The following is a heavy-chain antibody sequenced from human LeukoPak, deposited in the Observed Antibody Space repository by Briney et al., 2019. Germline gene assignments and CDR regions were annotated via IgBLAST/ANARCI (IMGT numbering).Heavy chain of an antibody. CDR2: ISSSGSTI. D-gene: IGHD3-10*01. CDR3: ARVRLWFGELNYYYYGMDV. V-gene: IGHV3-11*01. CDR1: GFTFSDYY. J-gene: IGHJ6*02. Sequence: GGSLRLSCAASGFTFSDYYMSWIRQAPGKGLEWVSYISSSGSTIYYADSGKGRFTISRDNAKNSLYLQMNSLIAEHTAVYYCARVRLWFGELNYYYYGMDVWGQGTTVTVSS.